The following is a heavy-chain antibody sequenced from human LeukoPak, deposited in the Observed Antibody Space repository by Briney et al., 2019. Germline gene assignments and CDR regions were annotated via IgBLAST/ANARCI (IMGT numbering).Heavy chain of an antibody. V-gene: IGHV1-3*01. CDR2: INAGNGNT. Sequence: ASVKVSCKASGYTFTSYAMHWVRQAPGQRLEWMGWINAGNGNTKYSQKFQGRVTITRDTSASTAYMELSSLRSEDTAVYYCTRDLAFYYYDSSGYFGAFDIWGQGTMVTVSS. CDR3: TRDLAFYYYDSSGYFGAFDI. D-gene: IGHD3-22*01. J-gene: IGHJ3*02. CDR1: GYTFTSYA.